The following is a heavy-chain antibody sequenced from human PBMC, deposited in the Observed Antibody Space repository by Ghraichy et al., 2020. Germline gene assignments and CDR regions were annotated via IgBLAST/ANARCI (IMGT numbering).Heavy chain of an antibody. Sequence: SQTLSLTCTVSGDSISSYYWSWIRHSPGKGLEWIGYIHTSGSTNYNPSLKSPVTILVDTSKNQFSLKLSSVTAADTAVYYCARHPDIVATIFDYWGQGTLVTVSS. D-gene: IGHD5-12*01. CDR1: GDSISSYY. CDR3: ARHPDIVATIFDY. J-gene: IGHJ4*02. CDR2: IHTSGST. V-gene: IGHV4-4*09.